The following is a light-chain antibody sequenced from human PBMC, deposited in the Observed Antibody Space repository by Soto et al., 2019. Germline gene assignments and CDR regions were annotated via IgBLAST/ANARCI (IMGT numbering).Light chain of an antibody. CDR3: QQYNNWPLYT. V-gene: IGKV3-15*01. Sequence: EIVVTQSPGTLSVSPGERATLSCRASQGIGTNLAWYQQRPGQAPRLLIYAASSRATDIPARFTGRGSGTEFTLTISGLQSEDFAVYFCQQYNNWPLYTFGQGTKLEI. J-gene: IGKJ2*01. CDR2: AAS. CDR1: QGIGTN.